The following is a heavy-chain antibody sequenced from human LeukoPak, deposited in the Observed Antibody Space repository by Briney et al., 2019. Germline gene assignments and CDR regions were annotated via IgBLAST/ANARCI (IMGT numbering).Heavy chain of an antibody. CDR3: ARDRQYGY. CDR1: GYTFTSNG. D-gene: IGHD4-11*01. Sequence: GASVKVSCKASGYTFTSNGISWGRQGPGQGLEWMGWISTYNGNTNYAPKLQGRLTMTTDTSTSTAYMELRSLRSDDTAVYYCARDRQYGYWGQGTLVTVSS. V-gene: IGHV1-18*01. CDR2: ISTYNGNT. J-gene: IGHJ4*02.